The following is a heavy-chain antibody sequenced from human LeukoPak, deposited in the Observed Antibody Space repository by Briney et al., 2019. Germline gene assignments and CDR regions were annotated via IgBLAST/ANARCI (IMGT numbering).Heavy chain of an antibody. CDR3: TRAHYLIAVAGTMDY. CDR1: GFIFGDYG. V-gene: IGHV3-49*03. Sequence: PGGSLRLSCTASGFIFGDYGMSWFRQAPGKGLEWVGFIRSEAYGGTTEYAASVKGRFTISRDDSKSIAYLQMNSLKTEDTAVYYCTRAHYLIAVAGTMDYWGQGTLVTVSS. J-gene: IGHJ4*02. CDR2: IRSEAYGGTT. D-gene: IGHD6-19*01.